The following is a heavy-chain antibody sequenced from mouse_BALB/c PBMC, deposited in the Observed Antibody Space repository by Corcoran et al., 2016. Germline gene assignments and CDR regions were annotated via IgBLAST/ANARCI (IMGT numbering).Heavy chain of an antibody. J-gene: IGHJ2*01. Sequence: EVQLQQSGPELVKPGASVKMSCKASGYTFTSYVMHWVKQKPGQGLEWIGYINPYNDGTKYNEKFKGKATLTSDKSSSTAYMELSSLTSEDSAVYYCARDAYGSSYVGYFDYWGQGTTLTVSS. D-gene: IGHD1-1*01. CDR1: GYTFTSYV. CDR3: ARDAYGSSYVGYFDY. V-gene: IGHV1S136*01. CDR2: INPYNDGT.